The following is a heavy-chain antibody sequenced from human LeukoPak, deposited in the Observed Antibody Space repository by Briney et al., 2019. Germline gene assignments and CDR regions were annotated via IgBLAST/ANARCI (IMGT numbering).Heavy chain of an antibody. J-gene: IGHJ3*02. CDR3: ARPYRRDGYNRNAFDI. CDR2: IYPGDSDT. V-gene: IGHV5-51*01. Sequence: GESLKISCKGSGYSFSSYWIAWVRQMPGKGLEWMGIIYPGDSDTRYSPSFQGQVTISADKSISTAYLQWSSLKASDTAMYYCARPYRRDGYNRNAFDIWGQGTMVTVSS. D-gene: IGHD5-24*01. CDR1: GYSFSSYW.